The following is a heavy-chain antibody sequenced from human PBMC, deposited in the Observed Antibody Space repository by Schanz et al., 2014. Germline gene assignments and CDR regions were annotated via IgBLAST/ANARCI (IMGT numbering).Heavy chain of an antibody. J-gene: IGHJ5*01. CDR2: INSVGSNT. Sequence: EVQLVQSGGGLVQPGASLRLSCAASGFTFSSHWMHWVRQDPGKGLVWVARINSVGSNTDYADSVTDRFTISRDNAKNTLYLQVNTLRAEDTAVYYCAKQHIVRGVIYLNWFDSWGQGTLVTVSS. CDR3: AKQHIVRGVIYLNWFDS. CDR1: GFTFSSHW. V-gene: IGHV3-74*01. D-gene: IGHD3-10*01.